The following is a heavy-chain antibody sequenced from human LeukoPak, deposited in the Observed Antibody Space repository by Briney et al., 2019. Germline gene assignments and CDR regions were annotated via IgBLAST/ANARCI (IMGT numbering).Heavy chain of an antibody. D-gene: IGHD2-21*02. V-gene: IGHV1-18*01. J-gene: IGHJ6*02. Sequence: ASVKVSCKASGYSFTTYGISWVRQAPGQGLEWMGWISAYNGNTNYAQKLQGRVTMTTDTSTSTAYMELRSLRSDDTAVYYCARAYCGGDCYRFYGMDVWGQGTTVTVSS. CDR3: ARAYCGGDCYRFYGMDV. CDR2: ISAYNGNT. CDR1: GYSFTTYG.